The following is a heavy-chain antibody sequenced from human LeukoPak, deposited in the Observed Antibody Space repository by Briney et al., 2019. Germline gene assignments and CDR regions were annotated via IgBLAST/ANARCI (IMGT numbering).Heavy chain of an antibody. D-gene: IGHD3-22*01. J-gene: IGHJ3*02. CDR2: ISSSGSTI. CDR1: GFTFSDYY. V-gene: IGHV3-11*01. CDR3: ANDGAYYDSNTDAFDI. Sequence: GGSLRLSCAASGFTFSDYYMTWIRQAPGKGLEWVSYISSSGSTIYYADSVKGRFTISRDNAKNSLYLQMNSLRAEDTAVYYCANDGAYYDSNTDAFDIWGQGTMATVSS.